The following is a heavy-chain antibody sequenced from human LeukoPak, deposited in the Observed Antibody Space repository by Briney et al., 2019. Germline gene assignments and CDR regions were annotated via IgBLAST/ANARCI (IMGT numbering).Heavy chain of an antibody. CDR1: GYTFTGYY. CDR2: INPNSGGT. CDR3: ARDRGYSGYDVYFDY. J-gene: IGHJ4*02. Sequence: GALVKVSCKASGYTFTGYYMHWVRQAPGQGLEWMGWINPNSGGTNYAQKFQGRVTMTRDTSISTAYMELSRLRSDDTAVYYCARDRGYSGYDVYFDYWGQGTLVTVSS. V-gene: IGHV1-2*02. D-gene: IGHD5-12*01.